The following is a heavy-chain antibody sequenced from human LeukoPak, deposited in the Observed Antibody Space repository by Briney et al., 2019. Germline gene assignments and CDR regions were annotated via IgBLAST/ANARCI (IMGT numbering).Heavy chain of an antibody. CDR2: TRNKVMGYTT. CDR1: GFNFIDYY. Sequence: GGSLRLSCAASGFNFIDYYMDWVRQAPGKGLEWVGRTRNKVMGYTTECAASVKDRFTISRGDSENSLYLHMNNLETEDTAVYYCARGRYSSGWRAIDYWGQGTLVTVSS. D-gene: IGHD6-19*01. V-gene: IGHV3-72*01. J-gene: IGHJ4*02. CDR3: ARGRYSSGWRAIDY.